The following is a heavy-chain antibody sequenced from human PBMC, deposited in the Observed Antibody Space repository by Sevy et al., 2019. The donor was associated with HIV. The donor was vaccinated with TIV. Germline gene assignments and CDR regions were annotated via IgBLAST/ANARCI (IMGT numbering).Heavy chain of an antibody. D-gene: IGHD6-13*01. CDR2: ISSYNGNT. CDR3: ARDRVPYSSSCEFDY. J-gene: IGHJ4*02. Sequence: ASVRVSCKASGYTFSNYGINWVRQAPGHGLEWMGWISSYNGNTNYAQKFQGRVTMTIDTPTSTGYMELSGLRSDDTAIYYWARDRVPYSSSCEFDYWGQGTLVTVSS. V-gene: IGHV1-18*01. CDR1: GYTFSNYG.